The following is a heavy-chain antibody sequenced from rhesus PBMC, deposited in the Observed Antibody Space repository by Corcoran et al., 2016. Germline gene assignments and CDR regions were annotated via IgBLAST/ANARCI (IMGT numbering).Heavy chain of an antibody. J-gene: IGHJ4*01. D-gene: IGHD7-45*01. V-gene: IGHV4-173*01. CDR2: ISGSGGST. Sequence: QLPLQDSGPGLVKPSATLSLPCAVSGCSIRSNYWRWIRQPPGTGLEWIGRISGSGGSTDYNPSLKSRVTISTDTSKNQFSLKLSSVTAADTAVYYCARVPRLGNPFDYWGQGVLVTVSS. CDR3: ARVPRLGNPFDY. CDR1: GCSIRSNY.